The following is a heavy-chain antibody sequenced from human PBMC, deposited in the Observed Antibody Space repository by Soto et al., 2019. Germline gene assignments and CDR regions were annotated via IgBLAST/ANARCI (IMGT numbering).Heavy chain of an antibody. CDR1: GFTFSSYG. Sequence: QVQLVESGGGVVQPGRSLRRSCAASGFTFSSYGMHLVRQAPGKGLEWVAVIWYDGSNKYYADSVKGRFTISRDNSKNTRRLQMDRLRAEDTAVYYCARDLRGQRSSEGIAYYDILTGYYRLYYYYGMDVGGQGPTVTVSS. CDR3: ARDLRGQRSSEGIAYYDILTGYYRLYYYYGMDV. J-gene: IGHJ6*02. V-gene: IGHV3-33*01. D-gene: IGHD3-9*01. CDR2: IWYDGSNK.